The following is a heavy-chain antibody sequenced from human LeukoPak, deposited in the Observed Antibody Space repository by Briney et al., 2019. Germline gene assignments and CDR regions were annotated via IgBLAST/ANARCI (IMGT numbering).Heavy chain of an antibody. J-gene: IGHJ4*02. CDR2: INWKSDKI. V-gene: IGHV3-9*01. Sequence: GGSLRLSCAGSGYSFDEYAMHWVRQAPGKGLEWVSGINWKSDKIGYADSVKGRFTISRDNSKNSLYLQMNSLRVEDTALYYCAKDRYCTSSSCPIDYWGQGTMVTVSS. D-gene: IGHD2-2*01. CDR3: AKDRYCTSSSCPIDY. CDR1: GYSFDEYA.